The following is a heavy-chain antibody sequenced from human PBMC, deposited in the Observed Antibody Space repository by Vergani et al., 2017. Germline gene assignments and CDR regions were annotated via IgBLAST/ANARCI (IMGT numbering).Heavy chain of an antibody. CDR3: ARDLYCSSTSCYTGYYYYMDV. J-gene: IGHJ6*03. D-gene: IGHD2-2*02. CDR2: ISGSGGNT. Sequence: EVQLLESGGGLVQPGGSLRLSCAASGFTFSSYAMSWVRQVPGKGLEWVSGISGSGGNTYYANSVKGRFTISRDNAKNSLYLQMNSLRAEDTAVYYCARDLYCSSTSCYTGYYYYMDVWGKGTTVTVSS. CDR1: GFTFSSYA. V-gene: IGHV3-23*01.